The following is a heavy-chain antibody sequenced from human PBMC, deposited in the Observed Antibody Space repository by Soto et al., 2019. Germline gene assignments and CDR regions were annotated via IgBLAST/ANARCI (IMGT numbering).Heavy chain of an antibody. CDR1: GGTFGNSA. V-gene: IGHV1-69*06. Sequence: QVQLVQSGAEVKKPGSSVKVSCKASGGTFGNSAISWVRQAPGQGLEWMGGIIPSFATGNSAPEFQGRLTITPDKSTTTDYMELRSLRSEDTAVYYCARSYYGSGSYWFYGMHVWGQGTTVTVSS. D-gene: IGHD3-10*01. J-gene: IGHJ6*02. CDR3: ARSYYGSGSYWFYGMHV. CDR2: IIPSFATG.